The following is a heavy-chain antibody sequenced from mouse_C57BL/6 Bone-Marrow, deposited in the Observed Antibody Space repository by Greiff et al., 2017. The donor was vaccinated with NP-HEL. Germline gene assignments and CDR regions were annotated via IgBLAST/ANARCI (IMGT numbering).Heavy chain of an antibody. J-gene: IGHJ2*01. CDR2: IDPENGDT. D-gene: IGHD1-1*01. V-gene: IGHV14-4*01. Sequence: EVQLQQSGAELVRPGASVKLSCTASGFNIKDDYMHWVKQRPEQGLEWIGWIDPENGDTEYASKFQGKATITADTSSNTAYLQLSSLTSEDTAVYYCTTDYYGSSCFDYWGQGTTLTVSS. CDR3: TTDYYGSSCFDY. CDR1: GFNIKDDY.